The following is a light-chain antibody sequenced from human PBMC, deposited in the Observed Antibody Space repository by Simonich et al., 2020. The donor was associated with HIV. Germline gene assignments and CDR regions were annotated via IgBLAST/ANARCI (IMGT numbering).Light chain of an antibody. J-gene: IGKJ4*01. CDR2: WAS. CDR1: RSVLYSSNNKNY. Sequence: DIVMTQSPDSLAVSLGERATFNCKPSRSVLYSSNNKNYLAWFQQKPGQPPKLLIYWASTRESGVPDRFSASGSGTDFTLTISSLQAEDVAIYYCQQYHSIPPTFGGGTKVEIK. CDR3: QQYHSIPPT. V-gene: IGKV4-1*01.